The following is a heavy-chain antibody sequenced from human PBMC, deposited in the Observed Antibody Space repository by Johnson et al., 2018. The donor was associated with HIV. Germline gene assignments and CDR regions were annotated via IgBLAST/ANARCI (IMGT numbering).Heavy chain of an antibody. D-gene: IGHD6-13*01. V-gene: IGHV3-30*02. J-gene: IGHJ3*02. CDR3: AKVAVATAAGGVALDI. CDR1: GFTFSSFG. Sequence: QVQLVESGGGVVQPGGSLRLSCAASGFTFSSFGMHWVRQAPGKGLEWVAFVRYDGTNKYYADSVKGRFTVSRDNSKNTLYVEMNSLRVEETAVYYCAKVAVATAAGGVALDIWGQGTMVTVSS. CDR2: VRYDGTNK.